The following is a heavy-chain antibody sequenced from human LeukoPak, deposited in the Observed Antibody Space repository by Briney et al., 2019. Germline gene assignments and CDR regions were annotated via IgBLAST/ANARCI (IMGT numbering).Heavy chain of an antibody. J-gene: IGHJ4*02. CDR2: ITWNSDTI. D-gene: IGHD3-10*01. CDR3: ARAKHTLLWFGELFDY. V-gene: IGHV3-9*01. Sequence: GGSLRLSCAASGFTFDDYVMHWVRQAPGKGLEWVSGITWNSDTIAYADSVKGRFTISRDNAKNSLYLQMNSLRAEDTAVYYCARAKHTLLWFGELFDYWGQGTLVTVSS. CDR1: GFTFDDYV.